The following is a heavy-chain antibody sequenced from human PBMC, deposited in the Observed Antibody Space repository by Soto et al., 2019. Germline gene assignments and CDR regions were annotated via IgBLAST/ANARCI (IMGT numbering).Heavy chain of an antibody. CDR1: GYTFTSYD. V-gene: IGHV1-8*01. CDR3: ARERSAAGTGWFDP. J-gene: IGHJ5*02. D-gene: IGHD6-13*01. CDR2: MNPNSGNT. Sequence: QVQLVQSGAEVKKPGASVKVSCKASGYTFTSYDINWVRQATGQGLEWMGWMNPNSGNTGYAQKFQGRVTMTRNTSLSTAYMELSSLRSEDTDVYYCARERSAAGTGWFDPWGQGTLVTVSS.